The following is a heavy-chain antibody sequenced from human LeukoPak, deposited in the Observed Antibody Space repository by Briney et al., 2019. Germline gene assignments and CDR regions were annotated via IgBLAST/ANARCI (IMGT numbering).Heavy chain of an antibody. CDR3: ANSARTSGWPETFHY. V-gene: IGHV4-59*08. CDR2: IYYTGGN. CDR1: GGSIRSYY. D-gene: IGHD6-19*01. J-gene: IGHJ4*02. Sequence: SETLSLPCSVSGGSIRSYYWRWLRQPPGKPLEWIGYIYYTGGNNHNLSLKSRVPISRDTSRNQFSLKLTSVTAADTAVYYCANSARTSGWPETFHYWGQGTLVAVSS.